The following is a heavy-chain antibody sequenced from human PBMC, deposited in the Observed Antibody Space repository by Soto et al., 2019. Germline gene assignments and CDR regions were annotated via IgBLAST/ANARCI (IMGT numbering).Heavy chain of an antibody. CDR1: GGSFSGYY. CDR3: ARGFGLRYFDWLSPYLDY. D-gene: IGHD3-9*01. J-gene: IGHJ4*02. CDR2: INHSGST. Sequence: SETLSLTCAVYGGSFSGYYWSWIRQPPGKGLEWIGEINHSGSTNYNPSLKSRVTISVDTSKNQFSLKLSSVTAADTAVHYCARGFGLRYFDWLSPYLDYWGQGTLVTVSS. V-gene: IGHV4-34*01.